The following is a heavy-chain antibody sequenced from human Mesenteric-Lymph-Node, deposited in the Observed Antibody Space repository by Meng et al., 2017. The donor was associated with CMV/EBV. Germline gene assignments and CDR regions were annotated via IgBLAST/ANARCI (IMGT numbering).Heavy chain of an antibody. CDR2: INTNTGNP. Sequence: MFSNYAMHWVRQAPGQGLEWMGWINTNTGNPTYAQGFTGRFVFSLDTSVSTAYLQISSLKAEDTAVYYCARDGLGYCTSTNCPALDYWGQGTLVTVSS. V-gene: IGHV7-4-1*02. CDR3: ARDGLGYCTSTNCPALDY. J-gene: IGHJ4*02. CDR1: MFSNYA. D-gene: IGHD2-2*01.